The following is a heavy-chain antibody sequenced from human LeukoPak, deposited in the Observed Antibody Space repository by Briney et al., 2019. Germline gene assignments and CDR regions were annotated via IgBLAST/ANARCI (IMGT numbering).Heavy chain of an antibody. CDR3: ARDDSGSYCFDY. CDR2: INPNSGGT. J-gene: IGHJ4*02. Sequence: ASVKVSCKASGYTFTGYYMHWVRQAPGQGLEWMGWINPNSGGTNYAQKFQGRVTMTRDTSISTAYMELSRLRSDDTAVYYCARDDSGSYCFDYWGQGTLVTVSS. CDR1: GYTFTGYY. D-gene: IGHD1-26*01. V-gene: IGHV1-2*02.